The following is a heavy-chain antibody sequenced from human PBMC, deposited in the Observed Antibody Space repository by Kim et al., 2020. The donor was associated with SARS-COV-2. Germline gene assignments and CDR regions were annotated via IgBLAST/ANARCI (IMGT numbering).Heavy chain of an antibody. J-gene: IGHJ2*01. D-gene: IGHD3-3*01. V-gene: IGHV4-59*01. Sequence: SETLSLTCTVSGGSISSYYWSWIRQPPGKGLEWIGYIYYSGSTNYNPSLKSRVTISVDTSKNQFSLKLSSVTAADTAVYYCARDHREWLQYTANWYFDLCGRGPLVAVSS. CDR2: IYYSGST. CDR1: GGSISSYY. CDR3: ARDHREWLQYTANWYFDL.